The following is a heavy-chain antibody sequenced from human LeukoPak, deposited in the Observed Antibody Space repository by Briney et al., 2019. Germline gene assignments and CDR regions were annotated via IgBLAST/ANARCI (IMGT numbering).Heavy chain of an antibody. CDR1: GFTFSSYW. D-gene: IGHD3-22*01. CDR2: IKQDGSEK. J-gene: IGHJ4*02. CDR3: ARDPSDGYYDSSDYFDF. Sequence: GGSLRLSCVASGFTFSSYWMSWVRQTRGKGLEWVANIKQDGSEKYYVDSVKGRFTISRDNAKNSLYLQMNSLRAEDTAVYYCARDPSDGYYDSSDYFDFWGQGTLVTVSS. V-gene: IGHV3-7*01.